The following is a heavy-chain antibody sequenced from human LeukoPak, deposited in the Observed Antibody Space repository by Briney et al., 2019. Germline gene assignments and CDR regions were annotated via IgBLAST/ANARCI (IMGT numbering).Heavy chain of an antibody. D-gene: IGHD3-10*01. CDR1: GNTFTGYY. J-gene: IGHJ4*02. CDR3: ARDKSDYYGSGSYPAWSFEY. CDR2: INPNSGGT. V-gene: IGHV1-2*02. Sequence: GASAKVSCKASGNTFTGYYMHWVRQAPEQGLEWMVGINPNSGGTNYAQKVQGRVTTTRDTSISRAYMELCRLRSDDTAVYYCARDKSDYYGSGSYPAWSFEYWGRGTLVTVYS.